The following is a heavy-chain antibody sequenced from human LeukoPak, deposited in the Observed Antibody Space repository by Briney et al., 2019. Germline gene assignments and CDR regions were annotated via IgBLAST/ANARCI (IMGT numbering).Heavy chain of an antibody. D-gene: IGHD3-3*01. CDR1: GDSISSYY. J-gene: IGHJ3*02. CDR3: ATTTSILAFDI. CDR2: IYSTGST. V-gene: IGHV4-4*07. Sequence: SETLSLTCTVSGDSISSYYCNWIGQPAGKGLEYIGRIYSTGSTNYNPSLKSRVTMSVDTSKNHFSLKLSSVTAADTTVYYCATTTSILAFDIWGQGTMVTVSS.